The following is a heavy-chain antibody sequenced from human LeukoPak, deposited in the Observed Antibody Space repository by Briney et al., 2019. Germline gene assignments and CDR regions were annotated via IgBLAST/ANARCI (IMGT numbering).Heavy chain of an antibody. CDR1: GFTFSSYG. CDR3: ARVLDSGNYYFDY. Sequence: GRSLRLSCVASGFTFSSYGMNWVRQAPGKGLEWVSSITSSSYKYYADSVKGRFTISRDNAKNSLYLQMNSLRAEDTAVYYCARVLDSGNYYFDYWGQGTLVTVSS. D-gene: IGHD1-26*01. CDR2: ITSSSYK. J-gene: IGHJ4*02. V-gene: IGHV3-21*01.